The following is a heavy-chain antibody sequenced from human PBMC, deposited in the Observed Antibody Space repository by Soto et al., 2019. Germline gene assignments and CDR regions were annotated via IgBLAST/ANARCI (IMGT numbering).Heavy chain of an antibody. CDR1: GYTFTSYY. D-gene: IGHD2-2*01. Sequence: ASVKVSCKASGYTFTSYYMHWVRQAPGQGLEWMGIINPSGGSTSYAQKFQGRVTMTRDTSTSTVYMELSSLRSEDTAVYYCARTLGYCSSTSCPTPFDYWGQGTLVTVS. CDR2: INPSGGST. V-gene: IGHV1-46*01. CDR3: ARTLGYCSSTSCPTPFDY. J-gene: IGHJ4*02.